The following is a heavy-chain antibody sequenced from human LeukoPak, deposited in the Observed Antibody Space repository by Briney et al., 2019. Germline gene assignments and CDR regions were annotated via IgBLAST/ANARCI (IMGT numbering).Heavy chain of an antibody. Sequence: GGSLRLSCAASGFTFSSYSMNWVRQAPGKGLEWVSSISSSSSYIYYADSVKGRFTISRDNAKNSLYLQMNSLRAEDTAVYYCASTHLVPAADDAFDIWGQGTMVTVSS. CDR2: ISSSSSYI. CDR1: GFTFSSYS. CDR3: ASTHLVPAADDAFDI. J-gene: IGHJ3*02. V-gene: IGHV3-21*01. D-gene: IGHD2-2*01.